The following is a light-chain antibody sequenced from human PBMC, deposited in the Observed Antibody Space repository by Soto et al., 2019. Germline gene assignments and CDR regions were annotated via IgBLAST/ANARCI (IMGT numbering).Light chain of an antibody. CDR1: QSVKSNY. Sequence: EVVLTQSPGTLSLSPGERVTLSCRASQSVKSNYLAWYQQKPGQPPRLLIYGASRRGTGIPDRFSGSGSGTNFCLTISRRGPEDFAVYYCQQYGTSPTWTFDQGTKVDIK. CDR2: GAS. J-gene: IGKJ1*01. CDR3: QQYGTSPTWT. V-gene: IGKV3-20*01.